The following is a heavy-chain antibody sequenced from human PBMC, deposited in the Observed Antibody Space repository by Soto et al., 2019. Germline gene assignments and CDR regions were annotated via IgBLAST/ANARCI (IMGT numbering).Heavy chain of an antibody. V-gene: IGHV4-31*03. CDR3: ARGIAAAGTFAENWFDP. D-gene: IGHD6-13*01. Sequence: LSLTCTVSGGSISSGGYYWSWIRQHPGKGLEWIGYIYYSGSTYYNPSLKSRVTISVDTSKNQFSLKLSSVTAADTAVYYCARGIAAAGTFAENWFDPWGQGTLVTVSS. CDR1: GGSISSGGYY. J-gene: IGHJ5*02. CDR2: IYYSGST.